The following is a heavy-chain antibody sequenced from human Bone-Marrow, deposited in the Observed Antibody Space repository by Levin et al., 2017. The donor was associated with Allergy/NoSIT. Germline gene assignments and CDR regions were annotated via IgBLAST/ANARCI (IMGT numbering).Heavy chain of an antibody. J-gene: IGHJ6*02. CDR3: TRTRHLKWTMSTGYYYGMDV. D-gene: IGHD3-9*01. V-gene: IGHV3-30*03. CDR2: VSYDGYTE. Sequence: KGLEWVAVVSYDGYTEYYASPAKGRFTVSRDNSKNTLSLQMDSLRPDDTAVYYCTRTRHLKWTMSTGYYYGMDVWGQGTTVRVSS.